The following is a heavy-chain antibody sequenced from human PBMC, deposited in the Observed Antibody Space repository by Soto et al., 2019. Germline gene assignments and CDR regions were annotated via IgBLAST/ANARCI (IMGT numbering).Heavy chain of an antibody. D-gene: IGHD5-18*01. CDR2: IYSGGST. J-gene: IGHJ4*02. CDR3: ERQRYNYGGGYFDY. V-gene: IGHV3-66*04. Sequence: GGSLRLSCAASGVTVSSNYMSWVRQAPGKGLEWVSVIYSGGSTYYADSVKGRFTISRDNSKNTLYLQMNSLRAEDTAVYYCERQRYNYGGGYFDYWGQGTLVTVSS. CDR1: GVTVSSNY.